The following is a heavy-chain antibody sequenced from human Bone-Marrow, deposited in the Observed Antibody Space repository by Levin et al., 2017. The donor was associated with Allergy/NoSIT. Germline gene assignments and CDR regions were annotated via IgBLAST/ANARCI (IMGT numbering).Heavy chain of an antibody. Sequence: ASVKVSCKASGYTFTSYGISWVRQAPGQGLEWMGWISAYNGNTNYAQKLQGRVTMTTDTSTSTAYMELRSLRSDDTAVYYCARDHTLSRCSSLFPDYMDVWGKGTTVTVSS. CDR3: ARDHTLSRCSSLFPDYMDV. CDR1: GYTFTSYG. CDR2: ISAYNGNT. V-gene: IGHV1-18*01. D-gene: IGHD6-13*01. J-gene: IGHJ6*03.